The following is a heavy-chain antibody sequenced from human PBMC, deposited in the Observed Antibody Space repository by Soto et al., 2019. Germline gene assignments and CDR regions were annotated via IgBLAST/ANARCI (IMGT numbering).Heavy chain of an antibody. V-gene: IGHV4-59*08. D-gene: IGHD3-16*02. CDR1: GDSISHYY. J-gene: IGHJ3*02. Sequence: ETLSLTCTVSGDSISHYYWNWIRQPPGKGLEWIGYVYHSGSTNYNPSLKSRVTISVDTSKNQFSLKLSSVTAADTAVYYCARLYGLDAFDIWGQGTMVTVSS. CDR3: ARLYGLDAFDI. CDR2: VYHSGST.